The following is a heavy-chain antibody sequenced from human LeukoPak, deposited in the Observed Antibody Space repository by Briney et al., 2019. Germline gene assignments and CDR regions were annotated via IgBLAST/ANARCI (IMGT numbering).Heavy chain of an antibody. CDR2: IRGNSADI. J-gene: IGHJ4*02. CDR1: GFTFTDYY. V-gene: IGHV3-11*05. CDR3: TRDPRRLDY. Sequence: PGGSLRLSCVVSGFTFTDYYMTWVRQAPGKGLEWLSYIRGNSADINYLDSVKGRFTISRDNAKNSLYLQMNSLRVEDTAVYYCTRDPRRLDYLGQGTLVTVSS.